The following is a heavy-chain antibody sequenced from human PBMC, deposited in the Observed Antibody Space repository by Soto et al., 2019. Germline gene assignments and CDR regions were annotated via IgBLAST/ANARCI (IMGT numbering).Heavy chain of an antibody. CDR3: ARKRDLGGFDY. Sequence: ESGGGLVQPGGSLRLSCAASGFTFSSYDMHWVRQATGKGLEWVSAIGTAGDTYYPGSVKGRFTISRENANNSLYLQMNSLRAGDTAVYYCARKRDLGGFDYWGQGTLVTVSS. CDR2: IGTAGDT. J-gene: IGHJ4*02. CDR1: GFTFSSYD. V-gene: IGHV3-13*01. D-gene: IGHD3-16*01.